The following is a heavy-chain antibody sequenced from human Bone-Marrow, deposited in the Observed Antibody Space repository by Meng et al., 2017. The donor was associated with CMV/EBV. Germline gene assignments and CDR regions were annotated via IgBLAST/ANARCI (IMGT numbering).Heavy chain of an antibody. J-gene: IGHJ3*02. Sequence: SVKVSCKASGGTFSSYAISWVRQAPGQGLEWMGGIIPILGIANYAQKFQGRVTITADKSTSTAYMGLSSLRSEDTAVYYCARTGRCYAFDIWGQGTRVTGSS. CDR1: GGTFSSYA. V-gene: IGHV1-69*10. CDR2: IIPILGIA. D-gene: IGHD3-10*01. CDR3: ARTGRCYAFDI.